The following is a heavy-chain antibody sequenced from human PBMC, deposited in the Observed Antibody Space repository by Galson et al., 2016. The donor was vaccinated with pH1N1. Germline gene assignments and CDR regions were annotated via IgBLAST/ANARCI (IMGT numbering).Heavy chain of an antibody. V-gene: IGHV1-2*06. J-gene: IGHJ4*02. CDR3: SKPSYGDHHNY. CDR2: INPNSGAT. Sequence: QSGAEVKKPGASVKVSCKASGYTFTDYYIHWVRQAPGQGLEWMGRINPNSGATNYAKKFQGRVTMTRDTSISTAYMDLSRLRTDDTAMFYCSKPSYGDHHNYGSKGTLVTVSS. D-gene: IGHD4-17*01. CDR1: GYTFTDYY.